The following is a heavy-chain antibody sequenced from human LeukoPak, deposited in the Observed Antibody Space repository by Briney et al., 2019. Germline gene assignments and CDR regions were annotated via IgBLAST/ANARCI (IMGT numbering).Heavy chain of an antibody. CDR2: LTGGGDFT. D-gene: IGHD1-1*01. Sequence: GGSLRLSCGASGFTFSNYAMYWVRQAPGKGLEWVSGLTGGGDFTYYADSVKGRFTISRDNSKSTLYLEMNSLRADDTAVYYCAKRGNTISFFDPWGQGTLVTVSS. CDR1: GFTFSNYA. CDR3: AKRGNTISFFDP. J-gene: IGHJ5*02. V-gene: IGHV3-23*01.